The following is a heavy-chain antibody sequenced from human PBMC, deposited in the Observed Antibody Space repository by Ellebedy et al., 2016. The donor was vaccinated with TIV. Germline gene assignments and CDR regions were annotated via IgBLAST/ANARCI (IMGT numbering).Heavy chain of an antibody. CDR1: GASVRSSTYN. Sequence: SETLSLXXTVSGASVRSSTYNWAWIRQAPGKGLEWIGSFYFGSTPYYNSSLESRIAISVDTSKNQFSLRLTSVTAADTAVYYCAGQRPPHFYSYVDVWGEGTTVIVSS. D-gene: IGHD6-6*01. CDR2: FYFGSTP. CDR3: AGQRPPHFYSYVDV. V-gene: IGHV4-39*01. J-gene: IGHJ6*03.